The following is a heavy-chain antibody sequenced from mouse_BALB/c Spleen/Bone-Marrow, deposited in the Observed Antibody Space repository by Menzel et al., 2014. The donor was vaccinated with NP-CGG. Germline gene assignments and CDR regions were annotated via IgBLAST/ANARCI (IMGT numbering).Heavy chain of an antibody. CDR1: GFNIKDYY. D-gene: IGHD2-1*01. J-gene: IGHJ2*01. V-gene: IGHV14-4*02. Sequence: VQLQQSGAELVRSGASVKLSCTASGFNIKDYYMHWVKQRPEQGLEWIGWIDPENGDTEYAPKFQGKATMTADTSSNTAYLQLSSLTSEDTAVYYCNVWDGNYFFDYLGQGTTLTVSS. CDR3: NVWDGNYFFDY. CDR2: IDPENGDT.